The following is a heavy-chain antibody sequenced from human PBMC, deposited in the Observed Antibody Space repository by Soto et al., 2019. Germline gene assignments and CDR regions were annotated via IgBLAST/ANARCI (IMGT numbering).Heavy chain of an antibody. CDR2: ISSSGSTI. J-gene: IGHJ3*02. Sequence: EVQLVESGGGLVQPGGSLRLSCAASGFTFSSYEMNWVRQAPGKGLEWVSYISSSGSTIYYADSVKGRFTISRDNAKNSLYLQMNSLRAEDTAVYYCARDLERIVGATRWANAFDIWGQGTMVTVSS. V-gene: IGHV3-48*03. CDR1: GFTFSSYE. CDR3: ARDLERIVGATRWANAFDI. D-gene: IGHD1-26*01.